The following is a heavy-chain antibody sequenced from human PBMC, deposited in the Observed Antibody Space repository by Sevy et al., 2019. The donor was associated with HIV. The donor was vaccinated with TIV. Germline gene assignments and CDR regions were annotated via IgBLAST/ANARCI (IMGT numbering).Heavy chain of an antibody. V-gene: IGHV4-39*02. D-gene: IGHD3-22*01. Sequence: SETLSLTCTVSGGSISSSGYYWGWIRQPPGKGLEWIGSIYYGWSTYYDPSLKSRITISVDTSKNHFSLKLSSVTAADTAVYYCARVSMIVVVITDDWGYYFDYWGQGTLVTVSS. J-gene: IGHJ4*02. CDR3: ARVSMIVVVITDDWGYYFDY. CDR1: GGSISSSGYY. CDR2: IYYGWST.